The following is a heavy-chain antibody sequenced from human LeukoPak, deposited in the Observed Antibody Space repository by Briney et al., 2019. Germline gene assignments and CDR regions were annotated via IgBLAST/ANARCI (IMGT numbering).Heavy chain of an antibody. J-gene: IGHJ4*02. D-gene: IGHD6-13*01. V-gene: IGHV1-8*01. CDR1: GYTFTSYD. CDR2: MNPNSGNT. CDR3: AGGRSAGRWTAFDS. Sequence: ASVKVSCKASGYTFTSYDINWVRQATGQGPEWMGRMNPNSGNTGYAQKFQGRVTMTRNTSISTAYMELSSLRSEDTAVYYCAGGRSAGRWTAFDSWGQGPLVTVPS.